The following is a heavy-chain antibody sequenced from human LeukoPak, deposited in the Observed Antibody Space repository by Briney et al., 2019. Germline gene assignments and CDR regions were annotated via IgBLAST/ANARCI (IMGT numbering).Heavy chain of an antibody. CDR2: IYSGGST. V-gene: IGHV3-66*02. CDR1: GFTVSSNY. D-gene: IGHD3-22*01. Sequence: GGSLRLSCAASGFTVSSNYMSWVRQAPGKVLEWVSVIYSGGSTYYADSVKGRFTISRDNSKNTLYLQMNSLRAEDTAVCYCARVRRVVVITLTSGAVDIWGQGTMVTVSS. J-gene: IGHJ3*02. CDR3: ARVRRVVVITLTSGAVDI.